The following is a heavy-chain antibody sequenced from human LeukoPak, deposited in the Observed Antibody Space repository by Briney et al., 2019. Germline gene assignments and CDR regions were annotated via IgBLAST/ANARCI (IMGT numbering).Heavy chain of an antibody. J-gene: IGHJ5*02. CDR1: GFTFTSSA. V-gene: IGHV1-58*01. D-gene: IGHD3-22*01. Sequence: ASVKVSCKASGFTFTSSALQWVRQARGERLEWIGWIVVGSGNTNYAQKFQERVTITRDMSTGTAYMELSSLRSEDTAVYYCVADPYFDNSGPPRWFDPWGQGTLVTVSS. CDR3: VADPYFDNSGPPRWFDP. CDR2: IVVGSGNT.